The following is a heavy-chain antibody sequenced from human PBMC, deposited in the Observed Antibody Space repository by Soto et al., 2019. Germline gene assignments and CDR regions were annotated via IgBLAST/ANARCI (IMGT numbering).Heavy chain of an antibody. V-gene: IGHV4-4*02. CDR3: ARDNGRAAAGNWFDP. CDR1: GGSISSSNW. CDR2: IYHSGST. D-gene: IGHD6-13*01. J-gene: IGHJ5*02. Sequence: SETLSLTCAVSGGSISSSNWWSWVRQPPGKGLEWIGEIYHSGSTNYNPSLKSRVTISVDKSKNQFSLKLSSVTAADTAVYYCARDNGRAAAGNWFDPWGQGTRVTVSS.